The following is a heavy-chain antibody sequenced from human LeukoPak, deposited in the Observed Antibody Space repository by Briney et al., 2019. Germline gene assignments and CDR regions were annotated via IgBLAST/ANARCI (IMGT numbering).Heavy chain of an antibody. CDR3: VREGQWLAFDY. CDR1: GFNFRTYA. V-gene: IGHV3-30*04. CDR2: TTYDGSNR. D-gene: IGHD6-19*01. J-gene: IGHJ4*02. Sequence: GGSLRLSCAASGFNFRTYAMHWLRQAPGKGLEWVAAVTTYDGSNRYYADSVKGRFTISRDNSENTLYLQINGLKTEDTAVYYCVREGQWLAFDYWGQGALVTVS.